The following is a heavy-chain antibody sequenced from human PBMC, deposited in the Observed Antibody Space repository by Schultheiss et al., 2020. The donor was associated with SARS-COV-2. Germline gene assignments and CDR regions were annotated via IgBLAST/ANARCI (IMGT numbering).Heavy chain of an antibody. D-gene: IGHD6-13*01. CDR3: AREAAGINAFDI. V-gene: IGHV3-74*01. Sequence: GGSLRLSCAASGFTFRNYWMHWVRQIPGKGLVWVSRINSDGSSTSYADSVKGRFTISRDNAKNTLYLQMNSLRAEDTAVYYCAREAAGINAFDIWGQGTMVTVSS. CDR2: INSDGSST. J-gene: IGHJ3*02. CDR1: GFTFRNYW.